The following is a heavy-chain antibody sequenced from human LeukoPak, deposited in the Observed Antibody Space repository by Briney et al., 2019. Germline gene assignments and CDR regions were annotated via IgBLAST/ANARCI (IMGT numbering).Heavy chain of an antibody. CDR2: IYDSGST. J-gene: IGHJ4*02. CDR1: GRSISSYF. CDR3: ARDRRSGDDFDY. V-gene: IGHV4-59*01. D-gene: IGHD5-12*01. Sequence: PSESLSLACTVPGRSISSYFWGSIRQPPGKGLEWIGYIYDSGSTNYNPSLKSRVTLSVDTSKNPFSLKLSSVTAADTGVYYCARDRRSGDDFDYWGQGTLVTVSS.